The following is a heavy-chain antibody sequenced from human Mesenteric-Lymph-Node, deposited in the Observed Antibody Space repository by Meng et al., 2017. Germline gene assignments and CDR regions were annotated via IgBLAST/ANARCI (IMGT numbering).Heavy chain of an antibody. J-gene: IGHJ6*01. CDR2: IDPTGGSI. CDR3: ARGHYGLDV. Sequence: GESLKISCAASGFTLSIHWLTWIRQTPGKGLEWVSYIDPTGGSIFYTDSVKGRFTISRDNAKNSLFLQMNSLRDEDTAVYYCARGHYGLDVWGQGTMVTVDS. CDR1: GFTLSIHW. V-gene: IGHV3-11*01.